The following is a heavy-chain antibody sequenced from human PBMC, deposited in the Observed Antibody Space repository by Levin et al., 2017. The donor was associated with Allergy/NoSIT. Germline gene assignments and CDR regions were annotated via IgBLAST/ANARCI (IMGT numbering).Heavy chain of an antibody. V-gene: IGHV3-30*18. Sequence: GESLKISCAASGFTFSSYGMHWVRQAPGKGLEWVAVISYDGSNKYYADSVKGRFTISRDNSKNTLYLQMNSLRAEDTAVYYCAKDRIAVAGDYYYYGMDVWGQGTTVTVSS. CDR3: AKDRIAVAGDYYYYGMDV. CDR1: GFTFSSYG. CDR2: ISYDGSNK. J-gene: IGHJ6*02. D-gene: IGHD6-19*01.